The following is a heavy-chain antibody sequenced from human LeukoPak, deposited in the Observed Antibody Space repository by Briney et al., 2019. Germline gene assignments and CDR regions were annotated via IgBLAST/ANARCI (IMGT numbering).Heavy chain of an antibody. J-gene: IGHJ6*02. CDR3: AKDAPAGYYYGMDV. CDR2: ISYDGSNK. Sequence: GRSLRLSCAASGFTFSSYGMHWVRQAPGKGLEWVAVISYDGSNKYYADSVKGRSTISRDNSKNTLYLQMNSLRAEDTAVYYCAKDAPAGYYYGMDVWGQGTTVTVSS. CDR1: GFTFSSYG. V-gene: IGHV3-30*18.